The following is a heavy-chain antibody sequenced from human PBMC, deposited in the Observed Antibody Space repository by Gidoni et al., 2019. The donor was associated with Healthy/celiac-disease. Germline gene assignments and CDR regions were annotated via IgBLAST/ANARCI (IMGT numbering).Heavy chain of an antibody. J-gene: IGHJ4*02. CDR1: GYSISSGYY. D-gene: IGHD3-22*01. V-gene: IGHV4-38-2*02. CDR2: IYHSGST. Sequence: QVQLQESGPGLVKPSETLSLTCTVSGYSISSGYYWGWIRQPPGKGLEWIGSIYHSGSTYYNPSLKSRVTISVDTSKNQFSLKLSSVTAADTAVYYCASLHDSSGYYYGAFDYWGQGTLVTVSS. CDR3: ASLHDSSGYYYGAFDY.